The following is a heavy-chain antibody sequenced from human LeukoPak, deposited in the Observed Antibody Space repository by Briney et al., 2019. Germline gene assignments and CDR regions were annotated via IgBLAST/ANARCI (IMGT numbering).Heavy chain of an antibody. J-gene: IGHJ4*02. Sequence: SVKVSCKASGGTFSSYTISWVRQAPGQGLEWMGRIIPILGIAHYAPKFQGRVTITADKSTSTAYMGLSSLRSEDTDVYYCARDSTTVTTGDWGQGTLVTVSS. CDR3: ARDSTTVTTGD. V-gene: IGHV1-69*04. CDR2: IIPILGIA. D-gene: IGHD4-11*01. CDR1: GGTFSSYT.